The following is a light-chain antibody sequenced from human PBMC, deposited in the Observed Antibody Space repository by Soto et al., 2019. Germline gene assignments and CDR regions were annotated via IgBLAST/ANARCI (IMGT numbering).Light chain of an antibody. CDR2: AAS. V-gene: IGKV3-20*01. J-gene: IGKJ3*01. CDR3: QQYGGSPFT. Sequence: EIVLTQSPGTLSLSPGERATLSCRASQSVSVNSLAWYQQKGGQAPRLLIYAASTRATGVPDGFSGSGSGTDFALTISGLETEDFAVYYCQQYGGSPFTFGPGTKVDIK. CDR1: QSVSVNS.